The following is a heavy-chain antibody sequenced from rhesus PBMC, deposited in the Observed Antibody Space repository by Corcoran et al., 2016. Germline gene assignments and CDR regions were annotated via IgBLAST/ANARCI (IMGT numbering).Heavy chain of an antibody. CDR1: GFTFSSYY. J-gene: IGHJ4*01. Sequence: EVQLVESGGGLEQPGGSLRLACTGSGFTFSSYYIFWVRQAPGKGLEGVSTTNPDGDTTWYTDSVKGRFTVSKANAKNTLYLQMDSLRTEDTSVYYCVRDMKYWGQGVLVTVSS. CDR2: TNPDGDTT. CDR3: VRDMKY. V-gene: IGHV3-8*01.